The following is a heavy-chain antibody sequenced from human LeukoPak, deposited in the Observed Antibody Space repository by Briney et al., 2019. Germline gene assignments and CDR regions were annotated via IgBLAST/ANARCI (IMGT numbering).Heavy chain of an antibody. CDR1: GGSLSSGGYS. CDR2: IYHSGST. V-gene: IGHV4-30-2*01. D-gene: IGHD2-15*01. Sequence: PSETLSLTCAVSGGSLSSGGYSWSWIRQPPGRGLEWIGYIYHSGSTYYNPSLKSRVTISVDKSKNQFSLKLSSVTAADTAVYYCARANLYCSGGSCYSGNYWYFDLWGRGTLVTVSS. CDR3: ARANLYCSGGSCYSGNYWYFDL. J-gene: IGHJ2*01.